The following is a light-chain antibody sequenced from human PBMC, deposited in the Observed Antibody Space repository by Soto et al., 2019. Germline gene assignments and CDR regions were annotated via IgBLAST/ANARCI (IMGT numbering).Light chain of an antibody. CDR1: SSNIGSNT. CDR2: SNN. Sequence: QSVLTQPPSASGTPGQRVTISCSGSSSNIGSNTVNWYQQLPGTAPKLLLYSNNQRPSGVPDRLSDSKSGTSASLAISGLQSDDEADYYCAAWDDSLNGHWVFGGGTKLTVL. J-gene: IGLJ3*02. CDR3: AAWDDSLNGHWV. V-gene: IGLV1-44*01.